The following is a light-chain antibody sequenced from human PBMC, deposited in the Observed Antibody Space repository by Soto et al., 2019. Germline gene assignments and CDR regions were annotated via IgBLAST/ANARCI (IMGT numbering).Light chain of an antibody. V-gene: IGLV2-14*01. CDR2: NVN. CDR3: SSFTSSTSYV. CDR1: SSDVGNYNY. J-gene: IGLJ1*01. Sequence: QSVLTQSASVSGSPGQSITISCTGTSSDVGNYNYVSWYQQHPGEVPKLIIFNVNNRPSGVSNRFSGSKSGNTASLTISELQAEDEADYYCSSFTSSTSYVFGTETKGT.